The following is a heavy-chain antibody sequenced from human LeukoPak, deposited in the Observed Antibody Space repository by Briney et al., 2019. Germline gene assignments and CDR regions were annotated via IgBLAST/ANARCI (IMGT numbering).Heavy chain of an antibody. CDR2: AYYSGIT. Sequence: SETLSLTCTVSGDSISSNSYYWGRIRQPPGKGLECIGIAYYSGITYYNPSLKSRVTISVDTSKNQFSLKLSSVTAADTAVYYCARHYHYYGSGSYVDYWGQGTLVTVSS. V-gene: IGHV4-39*01. CDR1: GDSISSNSYY. D-gene: IGHD3-10*01. CDR3: ARHYHYYGSGSYVDY. J-gene: IGHJ4*02.